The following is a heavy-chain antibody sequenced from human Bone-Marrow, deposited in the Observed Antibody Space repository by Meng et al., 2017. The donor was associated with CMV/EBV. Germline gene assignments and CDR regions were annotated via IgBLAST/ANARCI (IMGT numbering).Heavy chain of an antibody. Sequence: GGSLRLSCAASGFTFSSYAMHWVRQAPGKGLEWVAVISYDGSNKYYADSVKGRFTISRDNSKNTLYLQMNSLRAEDTAVYYCASWGRIEGPLWGQGTMVTGSS. CDR3: ASWGRIEGPL. D-gene: IGHD3-16*01. J-gene: IGHJ3*01. CDR1: GFTFSSYA. CDR2: ISYDGSNK. V-gene: IGHV3-30*04.